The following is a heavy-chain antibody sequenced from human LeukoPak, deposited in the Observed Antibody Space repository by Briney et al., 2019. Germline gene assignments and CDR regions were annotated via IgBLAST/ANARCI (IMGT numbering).Heavy chain of an antibody. CDR3: AKGQLWRNYYYYYMDV. Sequence: PGGSLRLSCAASGFTFDDYAMHWVRQAPGKGLEWVSLISWDGGSTYYADSVKGRFTISRDNSKNSLYLQMNSLRAEDTALYYCAKGQLWRNYYYYYMDVWGKGTTVTISS. D-gene: IGHD5-18*01. J-gene: IGHJ6*03. CDR1: GFTFDDYA. CDR2: ISWDGGST. V-gene: IGHV3-43D*03.